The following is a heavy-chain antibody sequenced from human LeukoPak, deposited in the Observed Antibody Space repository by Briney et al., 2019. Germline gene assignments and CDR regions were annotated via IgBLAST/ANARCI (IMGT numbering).Heavy chain of an antibody. CDR1: GFTFKNSR. CDR2: IRSGVSDA. V-gene: IGHV3-21*06. Sequence: GGSLRPARAVAGFTFKNSRMNSARHDPGGWMEWVSSIRSGVSDADYADSLEGRFTISRNNASNSLFLQMNSLRAEDTAIYYCARDQFYDFWSGHYRPSMDVWGKGTTVTVSS. J-gene: IGHJ6*03. CDR3: ARDQFYDFWSGHYRPSMDV. D-gene: IGHD3-3*01.